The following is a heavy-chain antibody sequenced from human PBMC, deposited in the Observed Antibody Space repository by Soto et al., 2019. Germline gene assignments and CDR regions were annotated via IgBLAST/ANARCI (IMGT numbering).Heavy chain of an antibody. CDR3: AKDDYYYDSSGIEGYAMDV. CDR1: GFTFSSYG. CDR2: ISYDGSNK. V-gene: IGHV3-30*18. Sequence: QVQLVESGGGVVQPGRSLRLSCAASGFTFSSYGMHWVRQAPGKGLEWVAVISYDGSNKYYADSVKGRFTISRDNSKNTLYLQIKRLRGEDKAVYYCAKDDYYYDSSGIEGYAMDVWGQGTTVTVSS. D-gene: IGHD3-22*01. J-gene: IGHJ6*02.